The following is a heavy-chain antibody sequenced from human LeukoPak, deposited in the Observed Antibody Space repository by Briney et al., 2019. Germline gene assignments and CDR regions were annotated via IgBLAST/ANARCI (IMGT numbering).Heavy chain of an antibody. CDR3: ARVLRGYYFDY. J-gene: IGHJ4*02. Sequence: ASVKVSCKASGYTFTSYDINRGRQATGQRLEWMGWMNPNSGNTGYAQKFQGRVTMTRNTSISTAYMELSSLRSEDTAVYYCARVLRGYYFDYWGQGTLVTVSS. V-gene: IGHV1-8*01. CDR2: MNPNSGNT. CDR1: GYTFTSYD. D-gene: IGHD4-17*01.